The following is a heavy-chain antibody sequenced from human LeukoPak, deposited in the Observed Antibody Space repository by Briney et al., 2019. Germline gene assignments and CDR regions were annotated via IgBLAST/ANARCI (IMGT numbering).Heavy chain of an antibody. CDR1: SGSLSSGDYY. CDR2: ISYRGST. CDR3: ARDVSSGWGGDTFDI. J-gene: IGHJ3*02. V-gene: IGHV4-30-4*08. D-gene: IGHD6-19*01. Sequence: SETLSLTCTLSSGSLSSGDYYWTWIRQSPGKGLEWIGHISYRGSTDYKASLKSRITMSIDNSKNQFSLKLSSVTAADTAVYFCARDVSSGWGGDTFDIWGQGTTVIVSS.